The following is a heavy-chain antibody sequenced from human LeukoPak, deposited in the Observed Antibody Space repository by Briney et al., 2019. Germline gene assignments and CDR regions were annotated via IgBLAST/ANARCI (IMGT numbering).Heavy chain of an antibody. CDR3: ARDLRYSSGYFDY. V-gene: IGHV4-38-2*02. CDR1: GYSISSGYY. Sequence: SETLSLTCTVSGYSISSGYYWGWIRPPPGKGLEWIGSIYHSGSTYYNPSLKSRVTISVDTSKNQFSLKLSSVTAADTAVYYCARDLRYSSGYFDYWGQGTLVTVSS. D-gene: IGHD6-19*01. J-gene: IGHJ4*02. CDR2: IYHSGST.